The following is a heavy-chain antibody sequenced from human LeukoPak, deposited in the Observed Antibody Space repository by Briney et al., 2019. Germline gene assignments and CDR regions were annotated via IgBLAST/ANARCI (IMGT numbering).Heavy chain of an antibody. CDR2: IYYSGST. D-gene: IGHD1-26*01. Sequence: SETLSLTCTVSGGSISSSSYYWSWIRQPPGKGLEWIGYIYYSGSTNYNPSLKSRVTISVDTSKNQFSLKLSSVTAADTAVYYCARAGTIVGADKGRGFDYWGQGTLVTVSS. CDR3: ARAGTIVGADKGRGFDY. J-gene: IGHJ4*02. V-gene: IGHV4-61*01. CDR1: GGSISSSSYY.